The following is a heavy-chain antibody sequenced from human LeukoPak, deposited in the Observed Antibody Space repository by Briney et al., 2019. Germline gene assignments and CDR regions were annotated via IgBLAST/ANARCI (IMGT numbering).Heavy chain of an antibody. J-gene: IGHJ4*02. Sequence: SETLSLTCTVSGGSISSGSYYWSWIRQPAGKGLEWIGRIYTSGSTNYNPSLKSRVTISVDTSKNQFSLKLSSVTAADTAVYYCARDWSGYGSGNFDYWGQGTLVTVSS. D-gene: IGHD6-19*01. CDR1: GGSISSGSYY. CDR3: ARDWSGYGSGNFDY. CDR2: IYTSGST. V-gene: IGHV4-61*02.